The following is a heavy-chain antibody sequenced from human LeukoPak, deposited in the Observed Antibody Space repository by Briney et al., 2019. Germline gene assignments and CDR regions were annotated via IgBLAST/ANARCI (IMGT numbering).Heavy chain of an antibody. D-gene: IGHD2-21*02. J-gene: IGHJ4*02. CDR3: ARPTYCGGDCYSFDY. V-gene: IGHV1-2*06. CDR2: INPNSGGA. CDR1: GHTFTGYY. Sequence: ASVKVSCKASGHTFTGYYMHWVRQAPGQGLEWMGRINPNSGGANYAQKFQGRVTMTRDTSISTAYMELSRLRSDDTAVYYCARPTYCGGDCYSFDYWGQGTLVTVSS.